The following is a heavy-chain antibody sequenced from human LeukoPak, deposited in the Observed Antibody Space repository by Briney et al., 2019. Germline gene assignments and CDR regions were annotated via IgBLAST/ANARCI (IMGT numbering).Heavy chain of an antibody. J-gene: IGHJ4*02. Sequence: AGGSLRLSCAASGFTFSSYTMYWVRQAPGKGLEWVSGISSSGSNTYYADSVKGRFTISRDNSKNTEYLQMSSLRVEDTAIYYCAKGQEMESRLDYWGQGTLVTVSS. CDR3: AKGQEMESRLDY. CDR1: GFTFSSYT. CDR2: ISSSGSNT. D-gene: IGHD1-1*01. V-gene: IGHV3-23*01.